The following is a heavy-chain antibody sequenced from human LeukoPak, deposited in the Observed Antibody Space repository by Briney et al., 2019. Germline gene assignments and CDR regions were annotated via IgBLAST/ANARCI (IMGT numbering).Heavy chain of an antibody. CDR1: EYSFTNYW. Sequence: GESLKISCKASEYSFTNYWIGWLRQMPGKGRDWMGIIYPGDSDTRYSSSFQGQITISADKSISTAYLQWSSLKASDTAMYFCATYAGSYCKYFQHWGQGTLVTVSS. CDR3: ATYAGSYCKYFQH. V-gene: IGHV5-51*01. D-gene: IGHD3-10*01. J-gene: IGHJ1*01. CDR2: IYPGDSDT.